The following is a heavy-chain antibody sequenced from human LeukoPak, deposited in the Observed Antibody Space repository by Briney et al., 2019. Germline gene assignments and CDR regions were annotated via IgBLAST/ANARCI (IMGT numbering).Heavy chain of an antibody. CDR1: GGSFSGYY. Sequence: SETLSLTCAVYGGSFSGYYWSWIRQSPGKGLEGIAEIHYSGSASYNPSLKSRVTILGDPSKNQVSLKLSSVTAADTAVYYCAREGPGEGGVVVVPAAMASPENWFDPWGQGTLVTVSS. CDR3: AREGPGEGGVVVVPAAMASPENWFDP. CDR2: IHYSGSA. D-gene: IGHD2-2*01. V-gene: IGHV4-34*01. J-gene: IGHJ5*02.